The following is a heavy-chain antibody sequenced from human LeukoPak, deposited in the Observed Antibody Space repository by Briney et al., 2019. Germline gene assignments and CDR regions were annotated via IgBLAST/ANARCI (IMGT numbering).Heavy chain of an antibody. CDR3: AKDRWDLGVYYGMDV. CDR1: GFTFSSYG. CDR2: ISYDGSNK. D-gene: IGHD1-26*01. Sequence: GGSLRLSCAASGFTFSSYGMHWVRQAPGKGLEWVAVISYDGSNKYYADSVKGRFTISRDNPKNTLYLQMNSLRAEDTAVYYCAKDRWDLGVYYGMDVWGKGTTVTVPS. V-gene: IGHV3-30*18. J-gene: IGHJ6*04.